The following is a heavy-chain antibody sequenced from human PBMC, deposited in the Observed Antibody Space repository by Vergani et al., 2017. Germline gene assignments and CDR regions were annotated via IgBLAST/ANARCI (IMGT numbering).Heavy chain of an antibody. Sequence: EVQLVESGGGLVKPGGSLRLSCAASGFTFSSYSMNWVRQAPGKGLEWVSSISSSSSYIYYADSVKGRFTISRDNAKNSLYLQMNSLRAEDTAVYYCARDRTPLWFGELFPFDYWGQGTLVTVSS. CDR2: ISSSSSYI. V-gene: IGHV3-21*01. D-gene: IGHD3-10*01. CDR3: ARDRTPLWFGELFPFDY. CDR1: GFTFSSYS. J-gene: IGHJ4*02.